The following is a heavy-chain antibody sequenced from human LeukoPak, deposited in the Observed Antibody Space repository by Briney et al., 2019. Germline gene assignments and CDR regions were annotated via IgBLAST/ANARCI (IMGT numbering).Heavy chain of an antibody. CDR2: INPSGGST. J-gene: IGHJ4*02. D-gene: IGHD3-22*01. CDR1: GYTFTSYY. V-gene: IGHV1-46*01. CDR3: ARADSDYYDSSGYIEEYYFDY. Sequence: GASVKVSCTASGYTFTSYYMHWVRQAPGQGLEWMGIINPSGGSTSYAQKFQGRVTMTRDTSTSTVYMELSSLRSEDTAVYYCARADSDYYDSSGYIEEYYFDYWGQGTLVTVSS.